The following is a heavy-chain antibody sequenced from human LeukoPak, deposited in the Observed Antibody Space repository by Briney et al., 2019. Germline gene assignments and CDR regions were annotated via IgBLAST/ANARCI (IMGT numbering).Heavy chain of an antibody. J-gene: IGHJ4*02. CDR3: ASLTTRGVDY. D-gene: IGHD1-14*01. Sequence: SETLSLTCTVSGYSISSGYYWGWIRQPPGRGLEWIGSIYHRGSTYYNPSLKSRVTISVDTSKNQFSLKLSSVTAADTAVYYCASLTTRGVDYWGQGTLVTVSS. V-gene: IGHV4-38-2*02. CDR1: GYSISSGYY. CDR2: IYHRGST.